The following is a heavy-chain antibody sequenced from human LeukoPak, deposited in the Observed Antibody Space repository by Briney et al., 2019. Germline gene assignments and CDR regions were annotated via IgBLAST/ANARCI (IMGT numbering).Heavy chain of an antibody. D-gene: IGHD3-10*01. V-gene: IGHV3-21*01. CDR2: ISSSSTYI. J-gene: IGHJ6*02. CDR1: GFSFSSYW. CDR3: ARDRGSGNYYYYGLDV. Sequence: GGSLRLSCAASGFSFSSYWMYWVRQAPGKGLEWVSSISSSSTYIYYADSVKGRFTISRDNAKNSLYLQMNSLRAEDTAVYYCARDRGSGNYYYYGLDVWGQGTTVTVSS.